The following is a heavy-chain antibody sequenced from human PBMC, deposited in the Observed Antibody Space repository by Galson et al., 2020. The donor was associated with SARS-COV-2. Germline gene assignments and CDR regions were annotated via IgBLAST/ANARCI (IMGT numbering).Heavy chain of an antibody. CDR1: GFTFTSSA. D-gene: IGHD2-15*01. V-gene: IGHV1-58*01. CDR3: AAVEDIVVVVAGGG. Sequence: SVKVSCKASGFTFTSSAVQWVRQARGQRLEWIGWIVVGSGNTNYAQKFQERVTITRDMSTSTAYMELSSLRSEDTAVYYCAAVEDIVVVVAGGGWGQGTLVTVSS. J-gene: IGHJ4*02. CDR2: IVVGSGNT.